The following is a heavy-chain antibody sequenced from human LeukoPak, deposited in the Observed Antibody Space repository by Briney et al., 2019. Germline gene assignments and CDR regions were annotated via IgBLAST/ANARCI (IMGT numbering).Heavy chain of an antibody. J-gene: IGHJ4*02. D-gene: IGHD3/OR15-3a*01. Sequence: SETLSLTCAVSGYSISSGYYWGWIRQPPGKGLEWIGSIYHSGSTYYNPSLKSRVTISVDTSKNQFSLKLSSVTAADTAVYYRARQTRYDIYYFDNWGQGTLVTVSS. CDR3: ARQTRYDIYYFDN. CDR1: GYSISSGYY. CDR2: IYHSGST. V-gene: IGHV4-38-2*01.